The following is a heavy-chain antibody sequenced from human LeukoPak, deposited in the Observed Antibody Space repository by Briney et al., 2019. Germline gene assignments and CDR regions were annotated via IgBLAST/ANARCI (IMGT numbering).Heavy chain of an antibody. V-gene: IGHV5-51*01. CDR1: GYSFTSYW. J-gene: IGHJ4*02. CDR2: IYPGDSDT. CDR3: ARWGYSSSWYKYYFDY. Sequence: GESLKISCKGSGYSFTSYWIGWVRQMPGKGLEWMGIIYPGDSDTRYSPSFQGQVTISADKSISTACLQWSSLKASDTAMYYCARWGYSSSWYKYYFDYWGQGTLVTVSS. D-gene: IGHD6-13*01.